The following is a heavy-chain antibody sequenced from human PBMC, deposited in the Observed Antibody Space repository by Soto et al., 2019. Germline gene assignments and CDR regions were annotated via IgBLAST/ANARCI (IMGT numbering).Heavy chain of an antibody. Sequence: QVQLVESGGGVVQPGRSLRLSCAAFGFIFSSYGMHWVRQAPGKGLEWVAVISYEGSHTYYADSVKGRFTITRDNSKNTLYLQMNSLRPEDTAVYYCAKEVHCGGGSCSWSEGFDYWGQGTLLTVSS. CDR3: AKEVHCGGGSCSWSEGFDY. CDR2: ISYEGSHT. J-gene: IGHJ4*02. D-gene: IGHD2-15*01. V-gene: IGHV3-30*18. CDR1: GFIFSSYG.